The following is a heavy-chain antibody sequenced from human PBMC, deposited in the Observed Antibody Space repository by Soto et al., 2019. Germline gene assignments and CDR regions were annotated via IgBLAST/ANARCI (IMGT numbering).Heavy chain of an antibody. J-gene: IGHJ4*02. CDR3: GFYCSSVSCPEGFY. D-gene: IGHD2-2*01. Sequence: QVQLVESGGGVVQPGRSLRLSCAASGFTFSDYGMHWVRQAPGKGLEWVAVIWFDGSSEYYGDSVKGRFTISRDNSKNTLYLQMNYLRAEDTAVYYCGFYCSSVSCPEGFYWGQGTLVTVSS. CDR1: GFTFSDYG. CDR2: IWFDGSSE. V-gene: IGHV3-33*01.